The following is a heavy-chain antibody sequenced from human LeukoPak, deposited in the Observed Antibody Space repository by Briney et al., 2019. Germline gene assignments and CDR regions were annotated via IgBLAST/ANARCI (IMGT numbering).Heavy chain of an antibody. Sequence: PSETLSLTCTVSGDSINTSRYYCAWVRQPPGKGLEWIGSMSYSGSTHYNTSLKSRVSISIDTSKNLFSLSLSSVTAADTAVYYCARHLSGSFRDPWGQGTLVSVSS. CDR3: ARHLSGSFRDP. V-gene: IGHV4-39*01. D-gene: IGHD3-16*02. CDR2: MSYSGST. CDR1: GDSINTSRYY. J-gene: IGHJ5*02.